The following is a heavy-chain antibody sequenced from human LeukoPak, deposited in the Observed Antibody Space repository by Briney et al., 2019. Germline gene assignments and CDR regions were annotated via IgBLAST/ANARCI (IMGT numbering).Heavy chain of an antibody. J-gene: IGHJ3*02. Sequence: GGSLRLSCAASGFTFSSYWMSWVRQAPGKGLEYVSAISSNGGSTYYANSVKGRFTISRDNSKNTLYLQMGSLRAEDMAVYYCARVTSGSYFYAFDIWGQGTMVTVSS. CDR2: ISSNGGST. CDR3: ARVTSGSYFYAFDI. V-gene: IGHV3-64*01. D-gene: IGHD1-26*01. CDR1: GFTFSSYW.